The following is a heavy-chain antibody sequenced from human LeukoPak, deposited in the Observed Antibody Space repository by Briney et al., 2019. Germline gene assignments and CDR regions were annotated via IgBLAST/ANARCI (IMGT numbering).Heavy chain of an antibody. V-gene: IGHV4-39*07. J-gene: IGHJ4*02. CDR2: LYYGGST. Sequence: PSETLSLTCTVSGGAMSSRSYYWTWIRQPPGKGLEWIGSLYYGGSTYYKQSLRSRITMSVDTSKNQSSLKMSSVTAADTAVYYCARGFLAAAPHESLAYWGQGTLVTVSS. CDR1: GGAMSSRSYY. D-gene: IGHD6-13*01. CDR3: ARGFLAAAPHESLAY.